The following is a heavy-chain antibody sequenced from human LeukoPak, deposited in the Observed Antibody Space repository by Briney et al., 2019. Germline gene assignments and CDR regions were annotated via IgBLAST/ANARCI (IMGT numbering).Heavy chain of an antibody. CDR2: ISYDGSNK. CDR3: ARERGSHGYFDY. V-gene: IGHV3-30*03. Sequence: GGSLRLSCAASGFTFSSYGMHWVRQAPGKGLEWVAVISYDGSNKYYADSVKGRFTISRDNSKNTLYLQMNSLRAEDTAVYYCARERGSHGYFDYWGQGTLVTVSS. J-gene: IGHJ4*02. CDR1: GFTFSSYG. D-gene: IGHD3-16*01.